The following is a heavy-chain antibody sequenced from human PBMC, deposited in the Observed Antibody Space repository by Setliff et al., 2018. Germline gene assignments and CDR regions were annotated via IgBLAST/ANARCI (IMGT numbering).Heavy chain of an antibody. CDR2: INPNTGAA. CDR1: GYTFSDYY. Sequence: ASVKVSCKASGYTFSDYYMQWVRQAPGQGPEWMGWINPNTGAAKYAQQFQGRVTMTRDMSLRTVYLDLSGLTSDDTAVYYCTRDPTGSNFYNFQFYMDVWGKGTTVTVSS. D-gene: IGHD1-1*01. V-gene: IGHV1-2*02. CDR3: TRDPTGSNFYNFQFYMDV. J-gene: IGHJ6*03.